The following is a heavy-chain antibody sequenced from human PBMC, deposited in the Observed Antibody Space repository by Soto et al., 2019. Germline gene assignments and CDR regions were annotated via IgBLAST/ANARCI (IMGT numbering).Heavy chain of an antibody. Sequence: EVQLVDSGGGLVKPGGSLRLSCEASGFSVSKAWMNWVRQAPGKGLEWVGRIKTRDESETTNYAAPVKGRFTISRDDSKNTLYLQMNSLKTEDTAVYYCTTGSVEGFWGQGTTVTVSS. CDR3: TTGSVEGF. V-gene: IGHV3-15*07. CDR2: IKTRDESETT. J-gene: IGHJ6*02. CDR1: GFSVSKAW. D-gene: IGHD2-15*01.